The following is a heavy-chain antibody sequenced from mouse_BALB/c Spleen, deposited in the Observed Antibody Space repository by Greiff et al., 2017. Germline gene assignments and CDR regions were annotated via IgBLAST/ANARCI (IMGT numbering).Heavy chain of an antibody. CDR2: IDPYNGGT. J-gene: IGHJ4*01. V-gene: IGHV1S135*01. CDR1: GYSFTGYN. D-gene: IGHD2-14*01. Sequence: VQLQQSGPELGKPGASVKISCKASGYSFTGYNMYWVKQSHRKSLEWIGYIDPYNGGTSYNQKSKGKATLTVDKSSSTAYMHLNSLTSEDSAIYYCARGGNYARDDWGQGTAVTVSS. CDR3: ARGGNYARDD.